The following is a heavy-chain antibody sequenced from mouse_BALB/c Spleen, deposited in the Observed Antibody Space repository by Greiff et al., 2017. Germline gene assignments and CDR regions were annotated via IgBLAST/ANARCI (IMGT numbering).Heavy chain of an antibody. V-gene: IGHV1S56*01. Sequence: QVQLQQSGPELVKPGASVRISCKASGYTFTSYYIHWVKQRPGQGLEWIGWIYPGNVNTKYNEKFKSKATLTVDKSSSTAYMQLSSLTSEDSAVYYCARGGRYFDVWGAGTTVTVSS. CDR1: GYTFTSYY. CDR3: ARGGRYFDV. CDR2: IYPGNVNT. J-gene: IGHJ1*01.